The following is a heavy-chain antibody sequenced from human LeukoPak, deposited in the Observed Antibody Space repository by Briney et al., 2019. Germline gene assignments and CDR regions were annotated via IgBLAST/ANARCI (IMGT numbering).Heavy chain of an antibody. CDR3: AREKVVRGVILPYYYYGMDV. J-gene: IGHJ6*02. CDR1: GFTFSSYS. V-gene: IGHV3-48*02. Sequence: GGSLRLSCAASGFTFSSYSMNWVRQAPGKGLEWVSYISSSSTIYYADSVKGRFTISRDNAKNSLYLQMNSLRDEDTAVYYCAREKVVRGVILPYYYYGMDVWGQGTTVTVSS. CDR2: ISSSSTI. D-gene: IGHD3-10*01.